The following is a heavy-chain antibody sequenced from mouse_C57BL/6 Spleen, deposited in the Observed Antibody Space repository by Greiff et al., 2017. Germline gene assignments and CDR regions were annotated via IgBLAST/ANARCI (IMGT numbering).Heavy chain of an antibody. CDR3: ARRGKTTVGFAY. J-gene: IGHJ3*01. D-gene: IGHD1-1*01. V-gene: IGHV1-18*01. CDR1: GYTFTDYN. Sequence: VQLQQSGPELVKPGASVKIPCKASGYTFTDYNMDWVKQSHGKSLEWIGDINPNNGGTIYNQKFKGKATLTVDKSSSTAYMELRSLTSEDTAVYYCARRGKTTVGFAYWGQGTLVTVSA. CDR2: INPNNGGT.